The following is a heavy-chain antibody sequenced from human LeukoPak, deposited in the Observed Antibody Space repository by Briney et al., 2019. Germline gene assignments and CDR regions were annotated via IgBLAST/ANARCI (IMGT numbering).Heavy chain of an antibody. V-gene: IGHV3-33*01. J-gene: IGHJ6*02. CDR1: EFTFNTYG. CDR3: ARGNHGAGRSGYISVGSYGMDV. D-gene: IGHD3-22*01. CDR2: IWYDGSNK. Sequence: GGSLRLSCAASEFTFNTYGMHWVRQAPGKGLEWVAVIWYDGSNKYYADSVKGRFTISRDNSNNTLYLQMNSLRAEDTAVYHCARGNHGAGRSGYISVGSYGMDVWGQGTTVTVSS.